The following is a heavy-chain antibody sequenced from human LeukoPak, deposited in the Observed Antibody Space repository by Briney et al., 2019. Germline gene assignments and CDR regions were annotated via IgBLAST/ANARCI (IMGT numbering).Heavy chain of an antibody. CDR3: ARDRRGVVAARPYGMDV. Sequence: GGSLRLSCAASGFTFRSYGMNWVRQAPGKGLEWVSVIYSGGSTYYADSVKGRFTISRDNSKNTLYLQMNSLRAEDTAVYYCARDRRGVVAARPYGMDVWGQGTTVTVSS. CDR2: IYSGGST. J-gene: IGHJ6*02. V-gene: IGHV3-66*01. D-gene: IGHD2-15*01. CDR1: GFTFRSYG.